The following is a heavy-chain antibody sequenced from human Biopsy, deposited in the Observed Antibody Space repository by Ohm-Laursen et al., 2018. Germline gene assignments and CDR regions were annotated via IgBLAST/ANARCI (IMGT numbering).Heavy chain of an antibody. V-gene: IGHV4-59*01. CDR2: VYYTGST. CDR1: GDSISSYY. Sequence: SQTLSLTWTVSGDSISSYYWSWIRQPPGKGLQWIGYVYYTGSTDYNPSLQSRVTISVDTSKNHFSLRLRSVTPADTAIYYCARDRGYYSDRTVPGYFDLWGRGTLVTVSP. CDR3: ARDRGYYSDRTVPGYFDL. D-gene: IGHD3-22*01. J-gene: IGHJ2*01.